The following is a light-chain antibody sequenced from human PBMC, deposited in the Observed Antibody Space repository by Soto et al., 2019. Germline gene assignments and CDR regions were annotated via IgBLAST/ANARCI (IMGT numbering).Light chain of an antibody. CDR1: QDISSY. J-gene: IGKJ1*01. V-gene: IGKV1-39*01. CDR3: QQSYSSPPT. Sequence: DIQMTQSPSSLSASVGDRVTITCQASQDISSYLNWYQQKPGKAPKLLIFAASSLQSGVTSRFSGSRSGPDFTLTISSLQPEDFATYYCQQSYSSPPTFGQGTKVDI. CDR2: AAS.